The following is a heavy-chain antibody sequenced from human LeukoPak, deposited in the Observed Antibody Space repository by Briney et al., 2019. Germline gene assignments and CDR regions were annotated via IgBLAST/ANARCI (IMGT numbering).Heavy chain of an antibody. V-gene: IGHV3-48*03. D-gene: IGHD3-9*01. CDR1: GFTFSSYE. CDR2: ITGSGDTI. J-gene: IGHJ4*02. Sequence: GGSLRLSCAASGFTFSSYEMNWVRQAPGKGLEWVSYITGSGDTIYYADSVRGRFTISRDNAKKSLYLQMNSLRAEDTAVYYCARGLTYYDILTGYHDRLDYFDYWGQGTLVTVSS. CDR3: ARGLTYYDILTGYHDRLDYFDY.